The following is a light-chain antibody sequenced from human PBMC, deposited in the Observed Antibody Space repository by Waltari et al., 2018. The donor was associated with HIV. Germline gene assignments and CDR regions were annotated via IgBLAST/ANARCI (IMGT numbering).Light chain of an antibody. CDR1: SSNIGAGFD. Sequence: QSVLTQAPSVSGAPGQRVTISCTGTSSNIGAGFDVHWYQQLPGTAPTLLIYGNNNRPSGDPDRFSGARSGTSASLAITGLQAEDEADYYCQSYDSRLSGSRVFGGGTKLTVL. V-gene: IGLV1-40*01. CDR2: GNN. CDR3: QSYDSRLSGSRV. J-gene: IGLJ2*01.